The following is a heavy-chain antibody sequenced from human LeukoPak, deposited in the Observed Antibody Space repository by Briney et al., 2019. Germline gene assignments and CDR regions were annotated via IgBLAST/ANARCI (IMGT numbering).Heavy chain of an antibody. Sequence: SVKVSCKASGGTFSSYAISWVRQAPGQGLEWMGGIIPIFGTANYAQKFQGRVTITADESTSTAYMELSSLRSEDTAVYYCARVPERDYYYYGMDVWGQGTTVTVSS. V-gene: IGHV1-69*13. J-gene: IGHJ6*02. CDR3: ARVPERDYYYYGMDV. CDR1: GGTFSSYA. CDR2: IIPIFGTA. D-gene: IGHD1-14*01.